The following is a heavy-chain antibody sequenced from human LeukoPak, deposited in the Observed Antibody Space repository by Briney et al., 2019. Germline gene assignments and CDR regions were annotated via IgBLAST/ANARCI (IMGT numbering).Heavy chain of an antibody. CDR2: ISYDGSNK. V-gene: IGHV3-30*03. D-gene: IGHD1-26*01. J-gene: IGHJ4*02. CDR1: GFTFSSYG. CDR3: ARSPGLVGANYFDY. Sequence: GGSLRLSCAASGFTFSSYGMHWVRQAPGKGLEWVAVISYDGSNKYYADSVKGRFTISRDNSKNTLYLQLNSLRAEDTAVYYCARSPGLVGANYFDYWGQGTLVTVSS.